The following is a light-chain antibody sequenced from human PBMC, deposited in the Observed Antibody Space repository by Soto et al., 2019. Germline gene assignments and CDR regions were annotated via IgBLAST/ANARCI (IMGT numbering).Light chain of an antibody. V-gene: IGLV2-14*01. CDR1: SSDVGAYTS. CDR3: TSYTSDNRSYV. J-gene: IGLJ1*01. CDR2: EVS. Sequence: QSALTQPASVSGSPGRSITISCTGTSSDVGAYTSVSWYRQHPGKAPKLMIYEVSNRPSGVSNRFSGSKSANTASLTISGLQADDEAHYYCTSYTSDNRSYVFGTGTKVTVL.